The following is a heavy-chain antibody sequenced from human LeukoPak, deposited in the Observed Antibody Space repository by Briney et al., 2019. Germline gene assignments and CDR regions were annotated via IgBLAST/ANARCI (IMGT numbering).Heavy chain of an antibody. CDR3: ARVRGCGGDCYYIDY. CDR1: GFTFSNAG. V-gene: IGHV3-33*01. J-gene: IGHJ4*02. Sequence: GGSLRLSCGASGFTFSNAGMHWVRQAPGKGLEWVAVIWYDGSNKYYADSVKGRFTISRDNSKNTLYLQMNSLRAEDTAVHYCARVRGCGGDCYYIDYWGQGTLVTVSS. CDR2: IWYDGSNK. D-gene: IGHD2-21*02.